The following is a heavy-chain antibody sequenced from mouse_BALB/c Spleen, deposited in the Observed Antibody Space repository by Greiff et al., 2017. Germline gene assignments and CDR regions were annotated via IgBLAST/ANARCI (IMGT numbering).Heavy chain of an antibody. CDR3: ARTGNYGGDY. J-gene: IGHJ4*01. V-gene: IGHV1-54*03. CDR1: GYAFTNYL. Sequence: QVQLQQSGAELVRPGTSVKVSCKASGYAFTNYLIEWVKQRPGQGLEWIGVINPGSGGTNYNEKFKGKATLTADKSSSTAYMQLSSLTSDDSAVYFCARTGNYGGDYWGQGTSVTVSS. D-gene: IGHD2-1*01. CDR2: INPGSGGT.